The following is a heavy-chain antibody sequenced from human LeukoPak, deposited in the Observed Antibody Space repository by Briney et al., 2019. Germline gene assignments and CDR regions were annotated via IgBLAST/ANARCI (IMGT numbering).Heavy chain of an antibody. Sequence: SETLSLTCAVYGGSFSGYYWSWLRQPPGKGLEWLGEISHRGSTNYNPSLKSRVTISVDTYKNQFSLKLSSVTAADTAVYYCARGGSRIVVVVAARKPHYFDYWGQGTLVTVSS. V-gene: IGHV4-34*01. CDR3: ARGGSRIVVVVAARKPHYFDY. CDR2: ISHRGST. J-gene: IGHJ4*02. CDR1: GGSFSGYY. D-gene: IGHD2-15*01.